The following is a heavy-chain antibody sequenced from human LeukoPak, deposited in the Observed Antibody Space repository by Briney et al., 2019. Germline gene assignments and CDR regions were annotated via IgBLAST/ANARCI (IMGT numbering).Heavy chain of an antibody. Sequence: SETLSLTCTVSGGSISGYYWSWIRQPPGKGLEWIGYIYYSGGTNYNPSLKSRVTISVDTSKNQFSLKLSSVTAADTAVYYCARADSGYDYLPDYWGQGTLVTVSS. CDR2: IYYSGGT. CDR1: GGSISGYY. CDR3: ARADSGYDYLPDY. D-gene: IGHD5-12*01. J-gene: IGHJ4*02. V-gene: IGHV4-59*08.